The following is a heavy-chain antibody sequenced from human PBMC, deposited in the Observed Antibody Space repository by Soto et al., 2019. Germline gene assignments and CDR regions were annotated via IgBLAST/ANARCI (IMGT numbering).Heavy chain of an antibody. D-gene: IGHD2-2*01. CDR2: ISYDGSNK. Sequence: QVQLVESGGGVVQPGRSLRLSCAASGFTFTSYAMHWVRQTPGKGLEGVAHISYDGSNKYYADSVKGRFTISRDNSKNTLDLKRNTLRAGDMAVYYSARDRGNSLWYFDDWGQGTMVTVSS. J-gene: IGHJ4*02. CDR1: GFTFTSYA. CDR3: ARDRGNSLWYFDD. V-gene: IGHV3-30-3*01.